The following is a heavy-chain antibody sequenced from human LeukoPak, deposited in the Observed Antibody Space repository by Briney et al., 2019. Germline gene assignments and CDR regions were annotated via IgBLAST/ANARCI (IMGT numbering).Heavy chain of an antibody. CDR2: ISSSSSYV. CDR1: GITFGDYA. Sequence: GGSLRLSCTTSGITFGDYAMNWVRQAPGKGLEWVSSISSSSSYVYYADSVKGRFTISRDNAKNSLYLQMNSLRAEDTAVYYCARIHIDKYYYDETTSFDIWGQGTMVTVST. J-gene: IGHJ3*02. V-gene: IGHV3-21*01. CDR3: ARIHIDKYYYDETTSFDI. D-gene: IGHD3-22*01.